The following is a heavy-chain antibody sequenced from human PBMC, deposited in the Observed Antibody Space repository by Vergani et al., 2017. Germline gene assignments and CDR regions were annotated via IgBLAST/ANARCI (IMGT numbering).Heavy chain of an antibody. Sequence: QVQLVESGPGLVKPSQTLSLTCTVSGGSISSGGYYWSWIRQHPGKGLEWIGYIYYSGSTYYNPSLKSRVTISVDTSKNQFSLKLSSVTAADTAVYYCARAFEYPILAYSSGWYPPDAFDIWGQGTMVTVSS. CDR1: GGSISSGGYY. V-gene: IGHV4-31*03. CDR2: IYYSGST. J-gene: IGHJ3*02. CDR3: ARAFEYPILAYSSGWYPPDAFDI. D-gene: IGHD6-19*01.